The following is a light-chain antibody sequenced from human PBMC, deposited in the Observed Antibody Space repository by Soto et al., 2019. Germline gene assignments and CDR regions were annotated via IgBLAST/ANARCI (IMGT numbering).Light chain of an antibody. CDR2: DVS. Sequence: DIVLTQSPGTLSLSPGERATLSCRSSQSVSSNYLAWYQQKPDQAPRLVIYDVSGRATGIPDGFSGSGSGTDFTITISRLEPEDSAVYHCQQYGISPTFGQGTKVEIK. CDR1: QSVSSNY. V-gene: IGKV3-20*01. J-gene: IGKJ1*01. CDR3: QQYGISPT.